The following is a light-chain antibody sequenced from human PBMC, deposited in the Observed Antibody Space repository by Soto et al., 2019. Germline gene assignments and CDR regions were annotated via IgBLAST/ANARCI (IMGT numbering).Light chain of an antibody. V-gene: IGKV3-20*01. J-gene: IGKJ1*01. CDR2: GAS. CDR1: QSVSSNY. Sequence: DIVLTQSPGTLSLSPGERATLSCRASQSVSSNYLAWYQQKPGQAPRLLIYGASSGGTGIPDRFSGSGSGTDVTLTISRLEPEDCAVYYCQQYVTSPWTFGQGTKVEIK. CDR3: QQYVTSPWT.